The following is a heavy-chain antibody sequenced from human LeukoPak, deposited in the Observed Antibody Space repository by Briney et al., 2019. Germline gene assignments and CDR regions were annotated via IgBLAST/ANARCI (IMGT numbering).Heavy chain of an antibody. J-gene: IGHJ4*02. Sequence: SETLSLTCAVYSGSFSGYYWSWIRQPPGKGLEWIGEINHSGSTNYNPSLKSRVTISVDTSKNQFSLKLSSVTAADTAVYYCARGSTNWNDDSFDYWGQGTLVTVSS. CDR3: ARGSTNWNDDSFDY. CDR2: INHSGST. V-gene: IGHV4-34*01. D-gene: IGHD1-20*01. CDR1: SGSFSGYY.